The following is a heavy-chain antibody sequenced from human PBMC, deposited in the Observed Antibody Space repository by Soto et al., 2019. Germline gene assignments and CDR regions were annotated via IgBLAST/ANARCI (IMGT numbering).Heavy chain of an antibody. D-gene: IGHD2-21*02. Sequence: QVHLQESGPGLVKPSQTLSLTCTVSGGSISTSGYHWSWIRQHPGKGLEWVGYISYRGRTYYNPSLKGRLTISVDTPKSQFSLKLNSLTAADTVVSYCARGVGGPVTAVGFDIWGQGAMVTVSS. CDR2: ISYRGRT. CDR1: GGSISTSGYH. J-gene: IGHJ3*02. CDR3: ARGVGGPVTAVGFDI. V-gene: IGHV4-31*03.